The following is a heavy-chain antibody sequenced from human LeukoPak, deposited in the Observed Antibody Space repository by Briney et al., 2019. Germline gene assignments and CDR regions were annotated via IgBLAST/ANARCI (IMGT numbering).Heavy chain of an antibody. V-gene: IGHV1-46*01. D-gene: IGHD3-22*01. CDR2: INPNGGST. CDR3: AREGPHYYDSSGYLDY. J-gene: IGHJ4*02. CDR1: GYTFTSYY. Sequence: ASVKVSCKASGYTFTSYYVHWVRQAPGQGLEWMGIINPNGGSTSYAQKFQGRVTMTRDTSTSTVYMGLSSLRSEDTAVYYCAREGPHYYDSSGYLDYWGQGTLVTVSS.